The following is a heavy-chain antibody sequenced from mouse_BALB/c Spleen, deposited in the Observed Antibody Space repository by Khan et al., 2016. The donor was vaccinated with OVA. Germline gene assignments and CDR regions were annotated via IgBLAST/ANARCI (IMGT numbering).Heavy chain of an antibody. D-gene: IGHD2-4*01. V-gene: IGHV2-2*02. CDR2: IWSGGST. J-gene: IGHJ3*01. CDR3: ARNHDYDEGLAY. Sequence: QVRLQQSGPGLVQPSQSLSITCTVSGFSLTRYGVHWVRQSPGKGLEWLGVIWSGGSTDYNAAFISRLSISKDNSKSQVFFKMSSLQANDTAIYYCARNHDYDEGLAYWGQGTLVTVSA. CDR1: GFSLTRYG.